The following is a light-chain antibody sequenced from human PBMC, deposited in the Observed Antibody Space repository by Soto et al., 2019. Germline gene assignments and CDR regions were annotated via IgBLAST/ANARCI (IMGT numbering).Light chain of an antibody. Sequence: ELVLTQSPGTVRLSPGKRATLSCRASQSVSSNLAWYQQKPGQAPRLLIYGASTRATGIPARFSGSGSGTEFTLTISRLEPEDFAVYYCQQYGSSWTFGQGTKVDIK. J-gene: IGKJ1*01. CDR2: GAS. CDR3: QQYGSSWT. V-gene: IGKV3-20*01. CDR1: QSVSSN.